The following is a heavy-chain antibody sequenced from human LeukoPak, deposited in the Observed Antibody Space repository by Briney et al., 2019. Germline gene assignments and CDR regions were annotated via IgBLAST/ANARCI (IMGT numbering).Heavy chain of an antibody. D-gene: IGHD2-2*01. J-gene: IGHJ6*02. Sequence: SQTLSLTCTVSGGSISSGGYYWSWIRQHPGKGLEWIGYIYYSGSTYYNPSLKSRVTISVDTSKNQFSLKLSSVTAADTAVYYCASIVVVPAAMGYYYYGMDVWGQGTTVTVSS. V-gene: IGHV4-31*03. CDR2: IYYSGST. CDR1: GGSISSGGYY. CDR3: ASIVVVPAAMGYYYYGMDV.